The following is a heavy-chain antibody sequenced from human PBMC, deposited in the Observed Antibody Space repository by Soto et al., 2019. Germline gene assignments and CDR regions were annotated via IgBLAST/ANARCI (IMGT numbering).Heavy chain of an antibody. CDR3: ARDRGIAVGDYYYYYGMDV. V-gene: IGHV3-30-3*01. J-gene: IGHJ6*02. CDR2: ISYDGSNK. CDR1: GFTFSSYA. Sequence: GGSLRLSCAASGFTFSSYAMHWVRQAPGKGLEWVAVISYDGSNKYYADSVKGRFTISRDNSKNTLYLQMNSLRAEDTAVYYCARDRGIAVGDYYYYYGMDVWGQGTTVTVSS. D-gene: IGHD6-19*01.